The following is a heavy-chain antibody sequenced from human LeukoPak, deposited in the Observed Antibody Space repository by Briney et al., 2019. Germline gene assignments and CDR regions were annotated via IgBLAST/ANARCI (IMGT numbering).Heavy chain of an antibody. D-gene: IGHD2-21*01. J-gene: IGHJ4*02. Sequence: GGSLRLSCAASGFTFDDHGMSWVRQAPGKGLEWVSGIKWDGGRTGYADSVKGRFTISRDNAKNSVYLQMNSLRAEDTALYYCARAPVTSCRGAFCYPFDLWGQGVLVTVSS. CDR1: GFTFDDHG. V-gene: IGHV3-20*04. CDR2: IKWDGGRT. CDR3: ARAPVTSCRGAFCYPFDL.